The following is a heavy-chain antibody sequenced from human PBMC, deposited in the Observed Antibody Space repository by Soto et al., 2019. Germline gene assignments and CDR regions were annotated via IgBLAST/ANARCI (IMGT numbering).Heavy chain of an antibody. Sequence: PSETLSLTCSVSGDSINSDNYYWGWIRQPPGKGLEWIGSIYYRGNTYYNPSLKTRVTISLDKSKSQFPLKLNSVTAADSAVYFCARLEGLATISYYFDYWGQGTLVTVSS. J-gene: IGHJ4*02. CDR3: ARLEGLATISYYFDY. CDR1: GDSINSDNYY. CDR2: IYYRGNT. D-gene: IGHD3-9*01. V-gene: IGHV4-39*01.